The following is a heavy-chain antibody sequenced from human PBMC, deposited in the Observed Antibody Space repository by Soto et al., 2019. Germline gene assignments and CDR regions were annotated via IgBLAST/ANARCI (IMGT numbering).Heavy chain of an antibody. CDR3: ARDGGSGWFFDY. J-gene: IGHJ4*02. CDR2: ISYDGRNK. CDR1: GFTFSSYA. D-gene: IGHD6-19*01. V-gene: IGHV3-30-3*01. Sequence: QVQLVESGGGVVQPGRSLRLSCAASGFTFSSYAMHWVRQAPGKGLEWVAVISYDGRNKYYADSVKGRFTISRDNSKNTLYLQMNGLRAEDTAVYYCARDGGSGWFFDYWGQGTLVTVSS.